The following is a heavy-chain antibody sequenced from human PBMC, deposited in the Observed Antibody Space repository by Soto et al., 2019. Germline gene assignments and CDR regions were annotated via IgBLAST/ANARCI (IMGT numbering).Heavy chain of an antibody. CDR2: IYYSGST. CDR3: ARDVGSSRVNWFDP. Sequence: SSETLSLTCTVSGGSISSGGYYWSWIRQHPGKGLEWIGYIYYSGSTYYNPSLKSRVTISVDTSKNQFSLKLSSVTAADTAVYYCARDVGSSRVNWFDPWGQGTLVTVSS. J-gene: IGHJ5*02. CDR1: GGSISSGGYY. D-gene: IGHD6-6*01. V-gene: IGHV4-31*03.